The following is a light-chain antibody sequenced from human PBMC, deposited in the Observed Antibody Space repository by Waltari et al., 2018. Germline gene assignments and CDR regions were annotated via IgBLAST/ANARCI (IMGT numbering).Light chain of an antibody. V-gene: IGLV2-23*02. J-gene: IGLJ1*01. CDR3: CSYAGSSTYG. CDR2: EVI. Sequence: QSALTQPASVSGSPGQSITISCTGTSSDVGSYNLVSWYQQPPGKAPKLMIYEVIKRTSGGSNRFSGSKSGNTAALTISGLQAEDEADYYCCSYAGSSTYGFGTGTKVTVL. CDR1: SSDVGSYNL.